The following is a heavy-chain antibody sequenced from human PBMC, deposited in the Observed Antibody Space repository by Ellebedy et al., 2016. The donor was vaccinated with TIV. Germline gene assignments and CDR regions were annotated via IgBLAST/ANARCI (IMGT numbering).Heavy chain of an antibody. V-gene: IGHV1-8*01. Sequence: ASVKVSCXASGYTFTSYDINWVRQATGQGLEWMGWMNPNSGNTGYAQKFQGRVTMTRNTSISTAYMELSSLRSEDTAVYYCARAMGVSSGDNWFDPWGQGTLVTVSS. CDR2: MNPNSGNT. CDR3: ARAMGVSSGDNWFDP. CDR1: GYTFTSYD. D-gene: IGHD3-22*01. J-gene: IGHJ5*02.